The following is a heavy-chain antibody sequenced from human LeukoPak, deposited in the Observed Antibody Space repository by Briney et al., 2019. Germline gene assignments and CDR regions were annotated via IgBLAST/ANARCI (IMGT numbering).Heavy chain of an antibody. CDR1: GFTMRDND. D-gene: IGHD5/OR15-5a*01. CDR3: AKRPLSSCN. V-gene: IGHV3-66*01. Sequence: GGSLRLSCAVSGFTMRDNDMTWVRQAPEKGLEWVSLIYSGGGTSYADSVKGRFTISKDNSKNTLYLQMNSLRAEDTAVYYCAKRPLSSCNWGLGTLVTVSS. J-gene: IGHJ4*01. CDR2: IYSGGGT.